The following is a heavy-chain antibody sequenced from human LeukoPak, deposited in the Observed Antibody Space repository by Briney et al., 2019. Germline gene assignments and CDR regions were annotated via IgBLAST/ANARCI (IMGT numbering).Heavy chain of an antibody. V-gene: IGHV1-8*01. D-gene: IGHD3-10*01. CDR3: ARDGSGTYWAYYNWFDP. CDR1: GYTFTSCD. Sequence: ASVKVSCKASGYTFTSCDINWVRQATGQGLEWMGWMNPNSGNAGYAQKFQGRVTMTRNTSISTAYMELSNLRPEDTAVYYCARDGSGTYWAYYNWFDPWGQGTLVTVSS. CDR2: MNPNSGNA. J-gene: IGHJ5*02.